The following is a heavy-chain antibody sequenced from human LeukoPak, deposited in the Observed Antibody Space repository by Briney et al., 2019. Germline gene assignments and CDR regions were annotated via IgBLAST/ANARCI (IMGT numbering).Heavy chain of an antibody. J-gene: IGHJ4*02. V-gene: IGHV4-39*01. CDR3: ARAIETAMAPSYLDF. CDR2: IYYSGTT. CDR1: GGSTSSSNYF. Sequence: SETLSLTCTVSGGSTSSSNYFWDWLRQPPGKGLEWIGSIYYSGTTYYNPSLKSRVTMSVDTSKKQFFLKLSSVTAADTAVYYCARAIETAMAPSYLDFWGQGTLVTVSS. D-gene: IGHD3-16*02.